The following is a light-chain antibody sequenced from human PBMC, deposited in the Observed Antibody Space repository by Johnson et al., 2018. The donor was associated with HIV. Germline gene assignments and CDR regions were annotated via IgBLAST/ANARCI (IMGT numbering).Light chain of an antibody. J-gene: IGLJ1*01. V-gene: IGLV1-51*01. CDR2: DNN. CDR1: SSNIGNNY. CDR3: ATWDASLNGYV. Sequence: QSVLTQPPSVSAAPGQKVTISCSGSSSNIGNNYVSWYQQLPVTAPKLLIYDNNKRPSGIPDRFSGSKSGTSASLAISGLQSEDVADYYCATWDASLNGYVFGTGTKVTVL.